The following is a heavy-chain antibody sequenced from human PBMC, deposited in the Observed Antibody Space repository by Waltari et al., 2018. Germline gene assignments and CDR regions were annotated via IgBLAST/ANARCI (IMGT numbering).Heavy chain of an antibody. V-gene: IGHV3-15*07. CDR3: TTKGSHQGYCSGGSCYSAY. CDR2: IKSKTDGGTT. J-gene: IGHJ4*02. D-gene: IGHD2-15*01. Sequence: KGLEWVGRIKSKTDGGTTDYAAPVKGRFTISRDDSKNTLYLQMNSLKTEDTAVYYCTTKGSHQGYCSGGSCYSAYWGQGTLVTVSS.